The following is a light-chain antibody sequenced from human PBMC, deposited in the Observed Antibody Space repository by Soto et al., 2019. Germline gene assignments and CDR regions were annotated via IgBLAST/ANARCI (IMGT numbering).Light chain of an antibody. CDR1: QSVSSY. CDR2: DAS. V-gene: IGKV3-20*01. J-gene: IGKJ5*01. CDR3: QQYGSSPT. Sequence: IVLTQSPGTLSLSPGERATLSCRASQSVSSYLAWYQQKPGQAPRLLIYDASNRATGIPDRFSGSGSGTDFTLTISRLEPEDFAVYYCQQYGSSPTFGEGTRLEIK.